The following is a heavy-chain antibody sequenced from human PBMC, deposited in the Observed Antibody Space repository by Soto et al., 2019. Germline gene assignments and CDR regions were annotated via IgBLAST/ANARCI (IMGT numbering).Heavy chain of an antibody. CDR1: GGSISSGGYY. V-gene: IGHV4-31*03. Sequence: PSETLSLTCTVSGGSISSGGYYWSWIRQHPGKGLEWIGYIYYSGSTYYNPSLKSRVTITVNTSKNQFSLKLSSVTAADTAVYYCARDHSSSSYAFDIWGQGTMVTVSS. CDR2: IYYSGST. D-gene: IGHD6-13*01. J-gene: IGHJ3*02. CDR3: ARDHSSSSYAFDI.